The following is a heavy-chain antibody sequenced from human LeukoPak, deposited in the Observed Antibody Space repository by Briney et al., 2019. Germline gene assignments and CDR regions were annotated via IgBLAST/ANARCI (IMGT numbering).Heavy chain of an antibody. D-gene: IGHD3-10*01. CDR3: ARLEYYYGSGSYYNIKNYYYYGMDV. J-gene: IGHJ6*02. CDR1: GGSISSYY. V-gene: IGHV4-59*08. Sequence: SETLSRTCTVSGGSISSYYWSWTRQPPGKGLEWIGYIYYSGSTNYNPSLKSRVTISVDTSKNQFSLKPSSVTAADTAVYYCARLEYYYGSGSYYNIKNYYYYGMDVWGQGTTVTVSS. CDR2: IYYSGST.